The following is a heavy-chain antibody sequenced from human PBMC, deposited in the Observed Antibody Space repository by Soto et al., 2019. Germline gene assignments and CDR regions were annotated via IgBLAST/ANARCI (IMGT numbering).Heavy chain of an antibody. CDR2: SIPIFGTA. J-gene: IGHJ4*02. CDR1: GGTFSSYA. D-gene: IGHD3-3*01. Sequence: VQLVQSGAEVKKPGSSVQVSCKASGGTFSSYAISWVRQAPGQGLEWMGGSIPIFGTANYAQKFQGRVTITADESTRTAYMELSRLRSEETAVYYCARGSPSARPHYTIFCVGAAFDYWGQGTLVTVSS. V-gene: IGHV1-69*01. CDR3: ARGSPSARPHYTIFCVGAAFDY.